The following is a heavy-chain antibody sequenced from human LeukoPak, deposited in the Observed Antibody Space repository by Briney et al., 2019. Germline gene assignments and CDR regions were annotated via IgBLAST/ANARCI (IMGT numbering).Heavy chain of an antibody. J-gene: IGHJ4*02. D-gene: IGHD1-26*01. CDR1: GGSISSYY. V-gene: IGHV4-4*07. CDR3: ARGIRIVGLSAALRY. CDR2: IYTSGST. Sequence: PSETLSLTCTVSGGSISSYYWSWIRQPAGKGLEWIGRIYTSGSTNYNPSLKSRVTMSVDTSKNQFSLKLSSVTAADTAVYYCARGIRIVGLSAALRYWGQGTLVTVSS.